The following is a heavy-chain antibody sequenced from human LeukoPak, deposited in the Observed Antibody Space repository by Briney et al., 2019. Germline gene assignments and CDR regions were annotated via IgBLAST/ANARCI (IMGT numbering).Heavy chain of an antibody. CDR3: ARQGPLTTAVTTRTNPFDY. CDR2: IYYSGST. CDR1: AGSISSSC. V-gene: IGHV4-59*08. Sequence: SETLSLTCTVSAGSISSSCWSWIRQPPGKGLEWIGYIYYSGSTNYNPSLKSRVTISVDTSKNQFSLKLNSVTAADSAVYYCARQGPLTTAVTTRTNPFDYWGQGTLVTVSS. D-gene: IGHD4-11*01. J-gene: IGHJ4*02.